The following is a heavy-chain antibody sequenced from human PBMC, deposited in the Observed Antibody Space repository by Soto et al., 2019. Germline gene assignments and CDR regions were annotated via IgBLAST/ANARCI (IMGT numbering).Heavy chain of an antibody. CDR1: GGSFSGYY. D-gene: IGHD2-15*01. Sequence: SETLSLTCAVYGGSFSGYYWSWIRQPPGKGLEWIGEIDHSGITNNNPSLKSRVAISVDTSKNQFSLKLKSLTAADTAVYYCARGQKSCSGTNCPRTFLDYWGQGTLVTVSS. CDR3: ARGQKSCSGTNCPRTFLDY. CDR2: IDHSGIT. J-gene: IGHJ4*02. V-gene: IGHV4-34*01.